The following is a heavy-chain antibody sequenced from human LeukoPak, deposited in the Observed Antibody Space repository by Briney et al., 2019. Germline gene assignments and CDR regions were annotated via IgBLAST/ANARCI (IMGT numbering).Heavy chain of an antibody. Sequence: SETLSLTCTVTGGSISSSRYYWGWIRKPPGKGLEWIGRIYSSGSTNYNPSLKSRVTMSVDTSKNQFSLKLSSVTAADTAVYYCARYGSGSYPPYNWFDPWGQGTLVTVSS. V-gene: IGHV4-61*05. CDR3: ARYGSGSYPPYNWFDP. CDR2: IYSSGST. D-gene: IGHD3-10*01. CDR1: GGSISSSRYY. J-gene: IGHJ5*02.